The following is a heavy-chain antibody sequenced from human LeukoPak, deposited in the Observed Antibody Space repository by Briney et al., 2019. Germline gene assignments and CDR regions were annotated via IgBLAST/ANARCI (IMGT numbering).Heavy chain of an antibody. V-gene: IGHV1-8*02. CDR1: GYTFTTYD. Sequence: ASVKVSCKASGYTFTTYDINWVRQATGRGPEWMGWMNPNSGNTGYAQKFQGRVTMTRDTSIGTAYMELSSLRSEDTAVYYCARGHGDLDYWGQGTLVTVSS. CDR3: ARGHGDLDY. J-gene: IGHJ4*02. D-gene: IGHD4-17*01. CDR2: MNPNSGNT.